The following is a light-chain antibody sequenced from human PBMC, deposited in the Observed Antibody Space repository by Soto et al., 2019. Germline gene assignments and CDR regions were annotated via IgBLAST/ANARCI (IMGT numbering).Light chain of an antibody. Sequence: EIVLTQSPATLSLSPGERATLSCRASPSVTNFLAWYQQKPGQPPRLLIFDASTRATGLPARCSGSGAGTDFTLTITSRQSEDVAVYYCQQYNAWPRTFGQGTQVEIK. CDR2: DAS. CDR3: QQYNAWPRT. V-gene: IGKV3D-15*01. J-gene: IGKJ1*01. CDR1: PSVTNF.